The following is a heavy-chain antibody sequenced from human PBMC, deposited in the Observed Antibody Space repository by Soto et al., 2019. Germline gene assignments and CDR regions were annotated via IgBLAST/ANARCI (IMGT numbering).Heavy chain of an antibody. CDR2: INRGKGVA. V-gene: IGHV1-3*01. J-gene: IGHJ4*02. D-gene: IGHD3-3*02. CDR3: AREGAELAGDF. Sequence: QVQLVQSGAEVKKPGASVRLSCKASGYTLSKYAMHWVRQAPGQGLEWMGWINRGKGVAAYSQNFQDRVTITRDTSASTIFMELTSLKSDDTAVYYCAREGAELAGDFWGQGTLVTVSS. CDR1: GYTLSKYA.